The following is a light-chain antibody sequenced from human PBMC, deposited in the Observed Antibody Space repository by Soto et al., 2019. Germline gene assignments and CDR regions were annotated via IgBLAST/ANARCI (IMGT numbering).Light chain of an antibody. CDR1: QGISSY. Sequence: AIQLTQSPSSSSSSTGDRVTITCRASQGISSYLAWYQQKPGKAPKLLIYAASTLQSGVPSRFSVSGSGTEFSLTISSMKPDDSATDVCQQYDSLSTFGQGTKVDIK. CDR2: AAS. CDR3: QQYDSLST. J-gene: IGKJ1*01. V-gene: IGKV1-8*01.